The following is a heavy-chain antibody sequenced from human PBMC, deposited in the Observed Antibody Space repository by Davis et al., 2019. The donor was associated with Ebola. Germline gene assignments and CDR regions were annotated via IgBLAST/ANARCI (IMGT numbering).Heavy chain of an antibody. V-gene: IGHV3-53*01. Sequence: PGGSLRLSCAASGFTVSSNYMSWVRQAPGKGLEWVSVIYSGGSTYYADSVKGRFTISRDNSKNTLYLQMNSLRAEDTAVYYCARHGSGSYKDWFDPWGQGTLVTVSS. CDR1: GFTVSSNY. D-gene: IGHD3-10*01. CDR2: IYSGGST. CDR3: ARHGSGSYKDWFDP. J-gene: IGHJ5*02.